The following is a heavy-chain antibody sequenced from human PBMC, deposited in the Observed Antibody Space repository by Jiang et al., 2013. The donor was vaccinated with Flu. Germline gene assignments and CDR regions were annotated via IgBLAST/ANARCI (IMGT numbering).Heavy chain of an antibody. Sequence: GKGLEWVAVISYDGSNKYYADSVKGRFTISRDNSKNTLYLQMNSLGAEDTAVYYCARDSLIVVVAATFDYWGQGTLVTVSS. CDR2: ISYDGSNK. V-gene: IGHV3-30-3*01. CDR3: ARDSLIVVVAATFDY. D-gene: IGHD2-15*01. J-gene: IGHJ4*02.